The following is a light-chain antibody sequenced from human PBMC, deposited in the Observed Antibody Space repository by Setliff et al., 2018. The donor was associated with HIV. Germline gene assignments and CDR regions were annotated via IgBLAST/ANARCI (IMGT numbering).Light chain of an antibody. Sequence: QSALTQPRSVSGSPGQAVTISCTGTSSDVGGYNYVSWYQQHPGKATKLMIYAVSKRPSGFPDRFSGSKSGNKASLTISGLQAEDEADYYCCSYAGSYTLVVFGGGTTVTVL. CDR3: CSYAGSYTLVV. V-gene: IGLV2-11*01. J-gene: IGLJ2*01. CDR1: SSDVGGYNY. CDR2: AVS.